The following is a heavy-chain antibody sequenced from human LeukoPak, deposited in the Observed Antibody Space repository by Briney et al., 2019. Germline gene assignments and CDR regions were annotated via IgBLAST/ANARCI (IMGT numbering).Heavy chain of an antibody. J-gene: IGHJ3*02. CDR1: GFTFSSYA. D-gene: IGHD3-3*01. V-gene: IGHV3-23*01. CDR3: AKEGSYDPFRDAFDI. CDR2: ISGSGGST. Sequence: VGSLRLSCAASGFTFSSYAMSGVRQAPGKGLEWVSAISGSGGSTHYTDSVKGRFNISRDNSKHTLYLQMNSLRAEDTAVYYCAKEGSYDPFRDAFDIWGQGTMVTVSS.